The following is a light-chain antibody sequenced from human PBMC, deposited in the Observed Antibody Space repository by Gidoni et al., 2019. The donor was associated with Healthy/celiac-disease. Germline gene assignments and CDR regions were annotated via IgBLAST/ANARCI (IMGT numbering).Light chain of an antibody. CDR2: GAS. J-gene: IGKJ1*01. V-gene: IGKV3-15*01. CDR1: QSVSSN. CDR3: QQYNNWPRRA. Sequence: EIVMTQSPATLSVSPGERATLSCRASQSVSSNLAWYPQKPGQAPRLLIYGASTRATGIPARFSGSGSGTEFTLTISSLQSEDFAVYYCQQYNNWPRRAFXXXTKVEIK.